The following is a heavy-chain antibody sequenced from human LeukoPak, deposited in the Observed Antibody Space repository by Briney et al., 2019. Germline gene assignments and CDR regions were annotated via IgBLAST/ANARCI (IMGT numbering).Heavy chain of an antibody. CDR3: ARDQGIAVAGTFVADHPNWFDP. J-gene: IGHJ5*02. Sequence: PGGSLRLSCAASGFTFSSYAMHWVRQAPGKGLEWVAVISYDGSNKYYADSVKGRFTISRDNSKNTLYLQMNSLRAEDTAVYYCARDQGIAVAGTFVADHPNWFDPWGQGTLVTVPS. D-gene: IGHD6-19*01. CDR2: ISYDGSNK. CDR1: GFTFSSYA. V-gene: IGHV3-30*04.